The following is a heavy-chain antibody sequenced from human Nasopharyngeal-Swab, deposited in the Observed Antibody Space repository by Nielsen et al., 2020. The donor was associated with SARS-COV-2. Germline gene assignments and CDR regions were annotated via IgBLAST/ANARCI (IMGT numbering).Heavy chain of an antibody. CDR1: GFTLNNYN. D-gene: IGHD3-16*02. CDR3: TTDPGDGLRLGELSLYGPLVDY. V-gene: IGHV3-15*01. Sequence: GESLKISCAASGFTLNNYNMNWVRQAPGKGLEWVGRIKSKTDGGTTDYAAPVKGRFTISRDDSKNTLYLQMNSLKTEDTAVYYCTTDPGDGLRLGELSLYGPLVDYWGQGTLVTVSS. J-gene: IGHJ4*02. CDR2: IKSKTDGGTT.